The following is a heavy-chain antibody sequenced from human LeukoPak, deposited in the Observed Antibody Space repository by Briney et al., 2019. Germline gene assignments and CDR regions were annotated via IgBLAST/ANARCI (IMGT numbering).Heavy chain of an antibody. V-gene: IGHV3-23*01. D-gene: IGHD2-15*01. CDR3: AKGSGSSCYSPCDY. J-gene: IGHJ4*02. CDR2: ISGSGGST. Sequence: GGSLRLSCAASGFTFSSNAMSWVRQAPGKGLEWVSAISGSGGSTYYTDSVKGRFTISRDNSKDTLYLQMDSLRAEDTAVYYCAKGSGSSCYSPCDYWGQGILVTVSS. CDR1: GFTFSSNA.